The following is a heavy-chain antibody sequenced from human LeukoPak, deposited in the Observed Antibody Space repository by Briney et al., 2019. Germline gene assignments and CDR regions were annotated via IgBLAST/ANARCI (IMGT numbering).Heavy chain of an antibody. D-gene: IGHD3-16*01. Sequence: GESLKISCKGSGYTFTNYWIGWVRQMPGKGLEWMGIIYPGDSHTRYSPSFQGQVTISADKSITTAYLQWDSLKASDTAMYYCARHPWGIKVADYWGQGTLVTVSS. J-gene: IGHJ4*02. CDR1: GYTFTNYW. CDR3: ARHPWGIKVADY. V-gene: IGHV5-51*01. CDR2: IYPGDSHT.